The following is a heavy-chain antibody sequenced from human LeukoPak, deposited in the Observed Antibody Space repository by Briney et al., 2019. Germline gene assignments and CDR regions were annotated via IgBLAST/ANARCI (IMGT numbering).Heavy chain of an antibody. CDR1: GGSISSSSYY. CDR3: ASAIVLRYFDWLLSDWYFDL. CDR2: IYYSGST. Sequence: PSETLSLTCTVSGGSISSSSYYWGWIRQPPGKGLEWIGSIYYSGSTYYNPSLKSRVTISVDTSKNQFSLKLSSVTAADTAVYYCASAIVLRYFDWLLSDWYFDLWGRGTLVTVSS. D-gene: IGHD3-9*01. V-gene: IGHV4-39*07. J-gene: IGHJ2*01.